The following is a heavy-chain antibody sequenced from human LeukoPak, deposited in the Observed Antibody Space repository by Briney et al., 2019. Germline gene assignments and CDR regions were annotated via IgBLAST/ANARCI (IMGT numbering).Heavy chain of an antibody. CDR1: GGSISSYY. CDR3: AREGGSSWYGIDY. Sequence: SETLSLTCTVSGGSISSYYWSWIRQPPGKDLEWIGYIYYSGSTNYNPSLKSRVTISVDTSKNQFSLKLSSVTAADTAVYYCAREGGSSWYGIDYWGQGTLVTVSS. V-gene: IGHV4-59*01. J-gene: IGHJ4*02. D-gene: IGHD6-13*01. CDR2: IYYSGST.